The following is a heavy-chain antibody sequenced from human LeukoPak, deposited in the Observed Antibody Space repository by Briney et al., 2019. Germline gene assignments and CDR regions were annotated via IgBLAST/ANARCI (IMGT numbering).Heavy chain of an antibody. CDR3: ARDVGASAPDAFDI. Sequence: GGSLRLSCAASRFTFSTYWMSWVRQPPGKGLEWVANIKNDGTEKYYVDSVKGRFTISRDNAKNSLYLQMNSLRAEDTDVYYCARDVGASAPDAFDIWGQGTMVTVSS. CDR2: IKNDGTEK. J-gene: IGHJ3*02. D-gene: IGHD1-26*01. CDR1: RFTFSTYW. V-gene: IGHV3-7*01.